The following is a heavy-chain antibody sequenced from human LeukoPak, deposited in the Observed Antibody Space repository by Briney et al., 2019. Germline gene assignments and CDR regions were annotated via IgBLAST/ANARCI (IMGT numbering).Heavy chain of an antibody. J-gene: IGHJ3*02. V-gene: IGHV1-69*13. CDR1: GGTFSSYA. CDR2: IIPIFGTA. D-gene: IGHD1-26*01. Sequence: EASVKVSCKASGGTFSSYAISWVRQAPGQGLEWMGGIIPIFGTANYAQKFQGRVTITADESTSTAYMELSSLRSEDTGVYYCASGLGASGPFDAFDIWGQGTMVTVSS. CDR3: ASGLGASGPFDAFDI.